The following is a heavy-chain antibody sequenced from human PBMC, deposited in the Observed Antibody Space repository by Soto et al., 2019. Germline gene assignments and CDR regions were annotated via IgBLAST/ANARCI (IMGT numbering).Heavy chain of an antibody. J-gene: IGHJ5*02. CDR3: ARESKAQLRHGP. CDR2: IDPSDSYT. CDR1: GYRFTSYW. Sequence: GESLKISCKGSGYRFTSYWISWVRQMPGKGLEWMGRIDPSDSYTDYSPSFQVHVTISADKSISTAYLQWSSLKASNTAMYRWARESKAQLRHGPWSQGTRITAS. D-gene: IGHD6-13*01. V-gene: IGHV5-10-1*01.